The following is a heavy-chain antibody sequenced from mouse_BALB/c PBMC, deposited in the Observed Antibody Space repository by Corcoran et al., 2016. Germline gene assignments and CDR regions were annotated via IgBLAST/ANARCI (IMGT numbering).Heavy chain of an antibody. J-gene: IGHJ3*01. CDR1: GYTFTNYG. CDR2: INTYTGEP. Sequence: QIQLVQSGPELKKPGETVKISCKASGYTFTNYGMNWVKQAPGKGLKWLGWINTYTGEPTYADDFKGRFAFSLETSASTAYLKINNLKNEDTATYFCSRDPAWFAYLGQGTLVTVSA. V-gene: IGHV9-3-1*01. CDR3: SRDPAWFAY.